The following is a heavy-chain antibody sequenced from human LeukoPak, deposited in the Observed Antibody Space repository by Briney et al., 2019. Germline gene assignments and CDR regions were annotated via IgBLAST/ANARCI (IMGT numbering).Heavy chain of an antibody. D-gene: IGHD1-26*01. J-gene: IGHJ3*02. V-gene: IGHV1-46*01. Sequence: ASVKVSCKASGYTFTSYYIHWVRQAPGQGLEWMGQINPSGGSRAYAQKFQGRVTMTRDTSTTTAYMELRSLRSDDTAVYYCARDGSHFAFDIWGQGTMVTVSS. CDR1: GYTFTSYY. CDR2: INPSGGSR. CDR3: ARDGSHFAFDI.